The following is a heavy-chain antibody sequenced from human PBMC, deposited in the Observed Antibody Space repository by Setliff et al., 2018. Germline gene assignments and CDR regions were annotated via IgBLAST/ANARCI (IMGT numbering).Heavy chain of an antibody. J-gene: IGHJ4*02. Sequence: GGSLRLSCVASGLNFSNNWMSWVRQAPGKGLEWVTNINKDGSERNYVDSVKGRFTISRDNAKNSVYLQMNSLRADDTAVYYCVRHGRYTGYNTFVHWGQGTPVTVSS. CDR2: INKDGSER. CDR1: GLNFSNNW. CDR3: VRHGRYTGYNTFVH. D-gene: IGHD5-12*01. V-gene: IGHV3-7*03.